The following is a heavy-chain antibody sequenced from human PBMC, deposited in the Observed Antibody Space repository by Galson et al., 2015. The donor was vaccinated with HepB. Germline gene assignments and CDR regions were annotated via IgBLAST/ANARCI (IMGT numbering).Heavy chain of an antibody. Sequence: SLRLSCAASGFPFNNAWMTWVRQAPGMGLEWVGRIKRKTDGETTDYAAPVKGSFTISRDDSKNRLYLQMNSLKTEDTAVYYCTTDVYYSTYWSWLDPWGQGTLVTVSS. CDR1: GFPFNNAW. J-gene: IGHJ5*02. CDR3: TTDVYYSTYWSWLDP. V-gene: IGHV3-15*01. D-gene: IGHD2-8*02. CDR2: IKRKTDGETT.